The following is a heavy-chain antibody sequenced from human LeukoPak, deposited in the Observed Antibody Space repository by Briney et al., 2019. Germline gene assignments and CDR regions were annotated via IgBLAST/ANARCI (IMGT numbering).Heavy chain of an antibody. V-gene: IGHV3-21*01. CDR3: ATKYSSSWYGVDY. J-gene: IGHJ4*02. Sequence: GGSLRLSCAASGFTFSSYSMNWVRQAPGKGLEWVSSISSSSSYIYYADSVKGRFTISRDNAKNSLYLQMNSLRAEDTAVYYCATKYSSSWYGVDYWGQGTLVAVSS. CDR2: ISSSSSYI. CDR1: GFTFSSYS. D-gene: IGHD6-13*01.